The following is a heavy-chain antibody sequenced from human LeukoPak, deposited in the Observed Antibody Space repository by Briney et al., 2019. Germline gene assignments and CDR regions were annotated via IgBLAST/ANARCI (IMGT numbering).Heavy chain of an antibody. CDR2: IYYSGST. D-gene: IGHD3-9*01. J-gene: IGHJ4*02. CDR1: RGSISSSSYY. CDR3: ARILTGRYFDY. V-gene: IGHV4-39*07. Sequence: SETLSLTCTVSRGSISSSSYYWGWIRQPSGKGLEWIGSIYYSGSTYYNPSLKSRVTISVDTSKNQFSLKLSSVTAADTAVYYCARILTGRYFDYWGQGTLVTVSS.